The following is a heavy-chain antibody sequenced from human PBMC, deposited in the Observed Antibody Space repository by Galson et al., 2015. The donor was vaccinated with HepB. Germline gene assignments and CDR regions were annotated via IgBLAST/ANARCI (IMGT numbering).Heavy chain of an antibody. CDR2: VTGSVGSA. CDR3: AKPVTKGGVNGPFDI. Sequence: SLRLSCAASGFTFRDYAMSWVHQAPGKGLEWVSSVTGSVGSAYYADSVKGRFTISRDNSKNTLYLQMSSLRVEDTAVYYCAKPVTKGGVNGPFDIWGQGTKVTVSS. V-gene: IGHV3-23*01. D-gene: IGHD3-16*01. J-gene: IGHJ3*02. CDR1: GFTFRDYA.